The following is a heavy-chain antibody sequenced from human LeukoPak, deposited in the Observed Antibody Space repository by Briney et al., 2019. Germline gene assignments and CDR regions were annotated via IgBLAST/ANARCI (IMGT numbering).Heavy chain of an antibody. V-gene: IGHV1-18*01. CDR2: ISAYNGNT. Sequence: ASVKVSCKASGYTFTSYGISWVRQAPGQGLEWMGWISAYNGNTNYAQKLQGRVTMTTDTSTSTAYMELRSLRSDDTAVYYCARTQPKYYCDSSGPDYWGQGTLVTVSS. D-gene: IGHD3-22*01. CDR1: GYTFTSYG. CDR3: ARTQPKYYCDSSGPDY. J-gene: IGHJ4*02.